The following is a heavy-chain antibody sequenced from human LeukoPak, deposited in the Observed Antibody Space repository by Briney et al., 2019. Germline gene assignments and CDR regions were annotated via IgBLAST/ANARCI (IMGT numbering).Heavy chain of an antibody. CDR1: GFTFSSYA. CDR2: ISGSGGST. V-gene: IGHV3-23*01. D-gene: IGHD4-17*01. CDR3: AKGDDYGDYEDY. Sequence: PGGSLRLSCAASGFTFSSYAMSWVRQAPGKGLEWVSAISGSGGSTYYADSVKGRFTISRDNSKNTLYLQMNSLRVEDTAVYYCAKGDDYGDYEDYWGQGTLVTVSS. J-gene: IGHJ4*02.